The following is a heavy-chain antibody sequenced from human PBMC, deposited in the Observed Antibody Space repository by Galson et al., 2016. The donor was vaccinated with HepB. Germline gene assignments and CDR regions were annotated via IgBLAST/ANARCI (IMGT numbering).Heavy chain of an antibody. Sequence: SLRLSCAASEFTFSGYGMHWVRQAPGKGLEWVAVIWYDGSNKYYADSVKGRFTISRDNSKNTLYLQMNSLRAEDTAVYYCARNLRPPGYYGMDVWGQGTTVTVSS. D-gene: IGHD6-25*01. J-gene: IGHJ6*02. CDR3: ARNLRPPGYYGMDV. CDR2: IWYDGSNK. CDR1: EFTFSGYG. V-gene: IGHV3-33*01.